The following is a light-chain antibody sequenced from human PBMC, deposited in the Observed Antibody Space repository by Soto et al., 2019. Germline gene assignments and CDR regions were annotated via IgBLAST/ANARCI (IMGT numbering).Light chain of an antibody. CDR1: QNINRN. V-gene: IGKV3-15*01. CDR3: LQYDNWPPYT. Sequence: EIVMTQSPATLSVSPGERVTLSCRASQNINRNLAWFQQKPGQAPRPLIYDASTRATDIPARFSGSGSGTEFTLTISSLQSADFAVYFCLQYDNWPPYTFGQGTKLDIK. J-gene: IGKJ2*01. CDR2: DAS.